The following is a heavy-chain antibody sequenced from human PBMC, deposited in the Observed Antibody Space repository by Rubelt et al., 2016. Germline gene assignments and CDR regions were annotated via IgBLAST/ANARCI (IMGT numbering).Heavy chain of an antibody. V-gene: IGHV1-18*01. J-gene: IGHJ5*02. CDR1: GYTFTSYG. D-gene: IGHD1-26*01. Sequence: QVHLVQSGAEAKRPGASVKVSCKASGYTFTSYGIVWVRQAPGKGLEWMGWNSPYNGDTNYAQKIQGKAPKNTATTKGEGQRRGLTSDDTAVYYGARGPPPVGGTDGWFDPWGQGTLVTVSS. CDR3: ARGPPPVGGTDGWFDP. CDR2: NSPYNGDT.